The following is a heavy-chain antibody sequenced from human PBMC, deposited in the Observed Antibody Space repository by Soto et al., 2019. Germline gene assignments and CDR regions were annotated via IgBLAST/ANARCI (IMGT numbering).Heavy chain of an antibody. CDR3: ARPNVAAVARSYFDP. V-gene: IGHV5-51*01. CDR2: IYPGDSDA. D-gene: IGHD6-13*01. J-gene: IGHJ5*02. CDR1: GDRFANYW. Sequence: VESLKISCQGAGDRFANYWIAWVRQMPGKGLEWMGIIYPGDSDARYSPSFQGHVTISADRSINTVYLQWDSLQASDSAMYYCARPNVAAVARSYFDPWGQGTLVTVSS.